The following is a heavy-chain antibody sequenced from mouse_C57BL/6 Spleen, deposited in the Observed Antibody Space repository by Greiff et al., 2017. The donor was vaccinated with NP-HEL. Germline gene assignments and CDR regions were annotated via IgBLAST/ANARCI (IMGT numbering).Heavy chain of an antibody. CDR1: GYTFTDYE. CDR2: IDPETGGT. J-gene: IGHJ2*01. V-gene: IGHV1-15*01. Sequence: VQLQQSGAELVRPGASVTLSCKASGYTFTDYEMHWVKQTPVHGLEWIGAIDPETGGTAYNQKFKGKAILTADKSSSTAYMELRSLTSEDSAVYYCARFSTGSYFDYWGQGTTLTVSS. CDR3: ARFSTGSYFDY. D-gene: IGHD4-1*02.